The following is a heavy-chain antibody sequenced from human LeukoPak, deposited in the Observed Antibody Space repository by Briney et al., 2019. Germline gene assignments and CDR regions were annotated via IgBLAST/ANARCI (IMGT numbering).Heavy chain of an antibody. D-gene: IGHD1-26*01. CDR3: ATESYGGA. Sequence: TGGSLRLSCAASDFTVSSNSMSWVRQAPGKGLEWVSATYSSGSTHYADSVKGRFTISRDSSKNTLYLQMNSLRAEDTAVYYCATESYGGAWGQGTLVTVSS. CDR1: DFTVSSNS. V-gene: IGHV3-53*01. J-gene: IGHJ4*02. CDR2: TYSSGST.